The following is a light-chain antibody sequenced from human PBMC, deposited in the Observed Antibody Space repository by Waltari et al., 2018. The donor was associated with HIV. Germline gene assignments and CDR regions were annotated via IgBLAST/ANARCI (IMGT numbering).Light chain of an antibody. CDR3: MQAPERT. V-gene: IGKV2-28*01. CDR2: LGS. CDR1: QSFLHSNGYNY. Sequence: DIVMTQSPLPLSVTPGEPASVSCRPSQSFLHSNGYNYFDWYLQQPGQSPQLLIYLGSNRVSGVPDRFSGSGSGTDFTLKISRVEAEDVGVYYCMQAPERTFGQGTKVEIK. J-gene: IGKJ1*01.